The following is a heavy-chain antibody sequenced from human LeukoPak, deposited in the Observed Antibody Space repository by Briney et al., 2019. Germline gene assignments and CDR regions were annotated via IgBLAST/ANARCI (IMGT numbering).Heavy chain of an antibody. CDR3: ARPIDNGSGSYYFEH. V-gene: IGHV3-30-3*01. D-gene: IGHD3-10*01. J-gene: IGHJ4*02. Sequence: PGGSLRLSCAASRFTFSYYPMHWVRQAPGQGLEWVAVISYDGSNQYYADSVKGRFTISRDNSKNTLSLQVNSLRPEDTAVYYCARPIDNGSGSYYFEHWGQGTLVTVSS. CDR1: RFTFSYYP. CDR2: ISYDGSNQ.